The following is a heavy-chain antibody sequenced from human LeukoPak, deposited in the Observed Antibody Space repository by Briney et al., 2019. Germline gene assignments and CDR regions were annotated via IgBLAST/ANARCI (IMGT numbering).Heavy chain of an antibody. CDR1: GYTFTSYD. V-gene: IGHV1-8*01. Sequence: ASVKVSCKASGYTFTSYDINWVRQATGQGLEWMGWMNPNSGNTGYAQKFQGRVTMTRNTSISTAYMELSSLRSEDTAVYYCARELSVDTAMVKVYWGQGTLVTVSS. J-gene: IGHJ4*02. CDR2: MNPNSGNT. D-gene: IGHD5-18*01. CDR3: ARELSVDTAMVKVY.